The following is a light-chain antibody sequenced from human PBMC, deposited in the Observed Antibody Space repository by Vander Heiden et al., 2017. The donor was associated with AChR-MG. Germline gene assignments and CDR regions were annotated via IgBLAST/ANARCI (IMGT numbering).Light chain of an antibody. Sequence: EIVLTQSPGTLSLSPGERATLSCRASQSVSSSYLAWYQQKPGQAPRLLIYGASSRATGIPDRFSGSGSGTDFTLTISRLEPEDFAVYYLQQDGSSFTFGQRTRLEIK. CDR1: QSVSSSY. CDR2: GAS. V-gene: IGKV3-20*01. CDR3: QQDGSSFT. J-gene: IGKJ5*01.